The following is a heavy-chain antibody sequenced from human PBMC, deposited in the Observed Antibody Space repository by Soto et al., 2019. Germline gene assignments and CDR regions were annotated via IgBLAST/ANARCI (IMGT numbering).Heavy chain of an antibody. CDR3: ASDPGYYDSSGYLFVP. CDR2: INAGNGNT. D-gene: IGHD3-22*01. J-gene: IGHJ5*02. Sequence: VSAKVCSKACGYANTSYAMYWVRQAPRQRLEWMGWINAGNGNTKYSQKFQGRVTITRDTSASTAYMELSSLRSEDTAVYYCASDPGYYDSSGYLFVPWGQGSLVPVSS. V-gene: IGHV1-3*01. CDR1: GYANTSYA.